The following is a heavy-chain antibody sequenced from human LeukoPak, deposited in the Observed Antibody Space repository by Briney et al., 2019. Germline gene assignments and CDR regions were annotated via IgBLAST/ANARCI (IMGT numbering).Heavy chain of an antibody. CDR3: AKEALLGGSYFWVGQPFDY. CDR1: GGPISPYY. J-gene: IGHJ4*02. V-gene: IGHV4-4*07. CDR2: IYSTGST. Sequence: PSETLSLTCIVSGGPISPYYWSWIRQPAGKGLEWIGRIYSTGSTNYNPSFKSRVTMSVDTSKNQFSLKVSSVTAADTAVYYCAKEALLGGSYFWVGQPFDYWGQGTLVTVSS. D-gene: IGHD1-26*01.